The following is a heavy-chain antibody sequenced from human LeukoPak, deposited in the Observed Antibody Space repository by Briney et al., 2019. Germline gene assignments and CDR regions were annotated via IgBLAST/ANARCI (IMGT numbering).Heavy chain of an antibody. CDR3: ARHIVSGYCSSTSCAPWWFDP. CDR2: IYYSGSI. CDR1: GDSISNTDYY. Sequence: PSETLSLTCTVSGDSISNTDYYWGWIRQPPGKGLEWLGSIYYSGSIHFSPSLKSRVTISVDTSKNQFSLKLSSVTAADTAMYYCARHIVSGYCSSTSCAPWWFDPWGQGTLVTVSS. V-gene: IGHV4-39*01. D-gene: IGHD2-2*01. J-gene: IGHJ5*02.